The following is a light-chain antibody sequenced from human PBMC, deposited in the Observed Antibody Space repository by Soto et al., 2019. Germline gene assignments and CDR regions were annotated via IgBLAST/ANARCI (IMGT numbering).Light chain of an antibody. CDR1: QDISSL. CDR3: QQADTFPFT. J-gene: IGKJ3*01. CDR2: AAT. Sequence: IQMTQSPSSVSASVGDRVTITCRASQDISSLLAWYQHKPGKAPKLLIYAATTLQSGVPSRFSGSESGAEFTLTISSLQPEDFATYYCQQADTFPFTFGHGTKVDMK. V-gene: IGKV1-12*01.